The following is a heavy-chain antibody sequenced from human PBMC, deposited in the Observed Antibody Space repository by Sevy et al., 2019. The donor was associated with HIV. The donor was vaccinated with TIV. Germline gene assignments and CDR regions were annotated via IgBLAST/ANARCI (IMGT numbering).Heavy chain of an antibody. J-gene: IGHJ6*02. D-gene: IGHD2-15*01. CDR3: AKGDRTFYGMDV. Sequence: GGSLGLSCAASGFTFSTYTMNWVRQAPGKGLEWVSAISGSGGTTYNADSLKGRFTISRDNSKNTLYLQMISLRAEDTAVYYCAKGDRTFYGMDVWGQGTTVTVSS. V-gene: IGHV3-23*01. CDR2: ISGSGGTT. CDR1: GFTFSTYT.